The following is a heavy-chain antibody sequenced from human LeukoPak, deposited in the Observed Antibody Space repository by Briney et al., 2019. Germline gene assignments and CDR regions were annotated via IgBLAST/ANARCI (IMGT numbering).Heavy chain of an antibody. CDR3: ARSFRYCSSTSCYKGVDY. Sequence: SETLSLTCTVSGYSISSGYYWGWIRQPPGKGLEWIGSIYYSGSTYYNPSLKSRVTISVDTSKNQFSLKLSSVTAADTAVYYCARSFRYCSSTSCYKGVDYWGQGTLVTVSS. CDR2: IYYSGST. J-gene: IGHJ4*02. D-gene: IGHD2-2*02. CDR1: GYSISSGYY. V-gene: IGHV4-38-2*02.